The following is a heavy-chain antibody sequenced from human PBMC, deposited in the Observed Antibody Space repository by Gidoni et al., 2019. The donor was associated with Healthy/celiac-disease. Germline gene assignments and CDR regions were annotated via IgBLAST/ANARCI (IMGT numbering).Heavy chain of an antibody. D-gene: IGHD6-6*01. V-gene: IGHV3-23*01. J-gene: IGHJ3*02. CDR3: AKDLIAARRSDAFDI. CDR2: ISGSGGST. Sequence: EVQLLEAGGGLVQTGGSLRLACAASGFTFSSYAMSWVRQAPGKGLEWVSAISGSGGSTYYADSVKGRFTISRDNSKNTLYLQMNSLRAEDTAVYYCAKDLIAARRSDAFDIWGQGTMVTVSS. CDR1: GFTFSSYA.